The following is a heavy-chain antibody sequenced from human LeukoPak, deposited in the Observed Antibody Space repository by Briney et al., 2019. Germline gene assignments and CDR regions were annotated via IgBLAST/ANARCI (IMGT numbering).Heavy chain of an antibody. D-gene: IGHD6-6*01. CDR1: GFTFSRHW. CDR3: ARDTPSIAARQDAFDI. V-gene: IGHV3-74*01. Sequence: GGSLRLSCAASGFTFSRHWMHWVRQAPGKGLVWVSRINGDGSTTSYASFVKGRFTISRDNAKNTLYLQMSSLRAEDTAVYYCARDTPSIAARQDAFDIWGQGTMVTVSS. J-gene: IGHJ3*02. CDR2: INGDGSTT.